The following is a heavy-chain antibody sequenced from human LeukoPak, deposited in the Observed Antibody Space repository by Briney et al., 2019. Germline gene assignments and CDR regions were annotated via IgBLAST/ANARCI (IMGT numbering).Heavy chain of an antibody. Sequence: PGGSLRLSCAASGFTFSSYGMHWVRQAPGKGLEWVAFIRYDGSNKYYADSVKGRFTISRDNSKNTLYLQMNSLRAEDTAVYYCAKVGGLAAAGFDYWGQGNLVTVSS. CDR3: AKVGGLAAAGFDY. J-gene: IGHJ4*02. CDR2: IRYDGSNK. V-gene: IGHV3-30*02. CDR1: GFTFSSYG. D-gene: IGHD6-13*01.